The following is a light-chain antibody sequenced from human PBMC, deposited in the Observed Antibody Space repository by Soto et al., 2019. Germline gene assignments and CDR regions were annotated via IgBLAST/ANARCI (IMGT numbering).Light chain of an antibody. CDR2: ATS. V-gene: IGKV1-39*01. Sequence: EIQMTQTPSSLSASVGDRVTITFPASKHISKSLNWYKQKPGKAPKLLIYATSSLQSGVPSRFSGSGSGTDFTLTISSLQPEDFATYVCQQSYSTPTFGQGTLLEV. CDR3: QQSYSTPT. J-gene: IGKJ5*01. CDR1: KHISKS.